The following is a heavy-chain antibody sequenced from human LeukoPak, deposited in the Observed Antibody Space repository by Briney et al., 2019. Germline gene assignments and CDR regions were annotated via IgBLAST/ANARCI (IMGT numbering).Heavy chain of an antibody. J-gene: IGHJ6*03. CDR1: GYTFTSYY. D-gene: IGHD2-2*01. V-gene: IGHV1-46*01. CDR3: AGRVPYCSSTSCSYYYYYMDV. Sequence: ASVKVSCKASGYTFTSYYMHWVRQAPGQGLEWMGIINPSGGSTSYAQKFQGRVTMTRDMSTSTVYMELSSLRSEDTAVYYCAGRVPYCSSTSCSYYYYYMDVWGKGTTVTVSS. CDR2: INPSGGST.